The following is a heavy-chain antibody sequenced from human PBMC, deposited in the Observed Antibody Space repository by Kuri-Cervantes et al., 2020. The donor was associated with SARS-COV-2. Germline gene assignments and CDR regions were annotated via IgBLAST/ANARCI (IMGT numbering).Heavy chain of an antibody. CDR3: AKEYSGSWGYGY. J-gene: IGHJ4*02. CDR1: GFTFSSYG. D-gene: IGHD1-26*01. Sequence: GGSLRLSCAASGFTFSSYGMHWVRQAQGKGLEWVAVISYDGSNKNYADSVRGRVTISSDNSKNTLYLQTNSLRAEDTAVYYCAKEYSGSWGYGYWGQGTLVTVSS. CDR2: ISYDGSNK. V-gene: IGHV3-30*18.